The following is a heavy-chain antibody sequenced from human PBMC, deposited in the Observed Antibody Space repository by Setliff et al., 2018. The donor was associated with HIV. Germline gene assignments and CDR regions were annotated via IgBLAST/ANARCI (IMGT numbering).Heavy chain of an antibody. CDR3: ARPYDSLYG. J-gene: IGHJ4*02. CDR1: GGSISNSDFY. Sequence: PSETLSLTCTVSGGSISNSDFYWGWIRQSPGKGLEWIGSIYYRGATYYNPTLQSRVTISADTSKNQFYLKLTSVTAADTAIYYCARPYDSLYGWGQGVLVTVPS. V-gene: IGHV4-39*01. CDR2: IYYRGAT. D-gene: IGHD3-22*01.